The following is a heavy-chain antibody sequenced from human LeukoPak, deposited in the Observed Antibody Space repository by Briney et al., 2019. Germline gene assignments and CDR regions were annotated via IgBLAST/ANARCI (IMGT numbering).Heavy chain of an antibody. CDR2: MNPNSGNT. D-gene: IGHD3-22*01. CDR1: GYTFTSYD. Sequence: ASVKVSCKASGYTFTSYDINWVRQATGQGLEWLGWMNPNSGNTGYAQNFQGRVTITRNTSISTAYMELSSLRSEDTAVYYCAKDFSVYYHDSRVLDYWGQGTLVTVSS. V-gene: IGHV1-8*01. J-gene: IGHJ4*02. CDR3: AKDFSVYYHDSRVLDY.